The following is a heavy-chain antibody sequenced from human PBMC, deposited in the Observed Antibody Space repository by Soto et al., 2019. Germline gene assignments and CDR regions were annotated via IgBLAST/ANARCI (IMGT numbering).Heavy chain of an antibody. V-gene: IGHV1-69*02. CDR2: IIPILGIA. Sequence: QVQLVQSGAEVKKPGSSVKVSCKASGGTFSSYTISWVRQAPGQGLEWMGRIIPILGIANYAQKFQGRVTITADKSTSTAYMELSSLRSEDTAVYYCAPSVVVTAIPNNDAFDIWGQGTMVTVSS. CDR1: GGTFSSYT. J-gene: IGHJ3*02. CDR3: APSVVVTAIPNNDAFDI. D-gene: IGHD2-21*02.